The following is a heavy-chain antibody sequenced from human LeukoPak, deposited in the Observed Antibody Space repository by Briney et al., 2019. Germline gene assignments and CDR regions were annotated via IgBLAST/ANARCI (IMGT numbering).Heavy chain of an antibody. J-gene: IGHJ5*02. V-gene: IGHV1-3*03. CDR3: AREEYYYDSSGYYGWFDP. D-gene: IGHD3-22*01. CDR2: INAGNGNT. CDR1: GYTFTSYA. Sequence: ASVKVSCKASGYTFTSYAMHWVRQAPGQRLEWMGWINAGNGNTKYSQEFQGRVTITRDTSASTAYMELSSLRSEDMAVYYCAREEYYYDSSGYYGWFDPWGQGTLVTVSS.